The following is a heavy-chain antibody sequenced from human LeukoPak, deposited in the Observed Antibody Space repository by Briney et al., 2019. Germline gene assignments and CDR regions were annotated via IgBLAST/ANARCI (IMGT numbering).Heavy chain of an antibody. J-gene: IGHJ4*02. Sequence: ASVKVSCKASGFTFTSYYMHWARQAPGQGLEWMGIINPSGGSTSYAQKFQGRVTMTRDTSTSTVYMELSSLRSEDTAVYYCARDGTGYYYDSSGPMSNWGQGTLVTVSS. D-gene: IGHD3-22*01. V-gene: IGHV1-46*01. CDR1: GFTFTSYY. CDR2: INPSGGST. CDR3: ARDGTGYYYDSSGPMSN.